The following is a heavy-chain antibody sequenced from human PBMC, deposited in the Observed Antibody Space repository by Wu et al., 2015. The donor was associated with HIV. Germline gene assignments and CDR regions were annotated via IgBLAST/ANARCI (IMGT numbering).Heavy chain of an antibody. Sequence: QVQLVQSGAEVKKPGASVMVSCKASGYTFIDYYIYWVRQAPGQGPEWMGWINPNRGGTKYAQKFQGRVTMTRDTAVSTAYMELNSLRSDDTAVYYCARLQSLSGFYSNADYWGQGTLVTVSS. CDR2: INPNRGGT. V-gene: IGHV1-2*02. D-gene: IGHD3-22*01. J-gene: IGHJ4*02. CDR3: ARLQSLSGFYSNADY. CDR1: GYTFIDYY.